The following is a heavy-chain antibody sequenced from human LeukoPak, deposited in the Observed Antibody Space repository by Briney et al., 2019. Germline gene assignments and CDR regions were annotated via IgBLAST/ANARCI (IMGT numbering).Heavy chain of an antibody. CDR1: GYSISSGYY. CDR3: ARDAEYSRDFDY. D-gene: IGHD6-6*01. J-gene: IGHJ4*02. CDR2: IYHSGST. V-gene: IGHV4-38-2*02. Sequence: PSETLSLTCTVSGYSISSGYYWGWIRQPPGKGLEWIGSIYHSGSTYYNPSLKSRVTISVDTSKNQFSLKLSSVTAADTAVYYCARDAEYSRDFDYWGQGTLVTVSS.